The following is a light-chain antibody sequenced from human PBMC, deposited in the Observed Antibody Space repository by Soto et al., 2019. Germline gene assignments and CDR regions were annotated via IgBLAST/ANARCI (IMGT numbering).Light chain of an antibody. Sequence: EIVLTQSPGTLSLSPGERATLSCSASQSVSSSYLGWYQQNPGQAPRLLIYAASTRATGIPDRFSGSGSGTDFTLTISRLEPEDFAVYYCHQYGTSPRTFGGGPKVEIK. J-gene: IGKJ4*01. V-gene: IGKV3-20*01. CDR3: HQYGTSPRT. CDR2: AAS. CDR1: QSVSSSY.